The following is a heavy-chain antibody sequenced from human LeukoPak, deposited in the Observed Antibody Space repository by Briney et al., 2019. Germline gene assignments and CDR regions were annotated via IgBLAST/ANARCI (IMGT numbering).Heavy chain of an antibody. D-gene: IGHD2-8*01. J-gene: IGHJ4*02. CDR3: ARDARYCTNGVCYTPTSY. CDR2: IIPILGIA. CDR1: GGTFSSYA. V-gene: IGHV1-69*04. Sequence: ASVKVSCKASGGTFSSYAISWVRQAPGQGLEWMGRIIPILGIANYAQKFQGRVTITADKSTSTAYMELSSLRSEDTAVYYCARDARYCTNGVCYTPTSYWGQGTLVTVSS.